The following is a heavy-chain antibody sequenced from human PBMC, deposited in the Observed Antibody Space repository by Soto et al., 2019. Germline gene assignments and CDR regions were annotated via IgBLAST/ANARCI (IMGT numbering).Heavy chain of an antibody. J-gene: IGHJ4*02. D-gene: IGHD1-7*01. CDR3: ARGLRTGTTFSLDY. CDR1: GGSFSGYC. CDR2: INHSGST. V-gene: IGHV4-34*01. Sequence: PSETLSLTCAVDGGSFSGYCWSWIRQPPGKGLEWIGEINHSGSTNYNPSLKSRVTISVDTSKNQFSLKLSSVTAADTAVYYCARGLRTGTTFSLDYWGQGTLVTVSS.